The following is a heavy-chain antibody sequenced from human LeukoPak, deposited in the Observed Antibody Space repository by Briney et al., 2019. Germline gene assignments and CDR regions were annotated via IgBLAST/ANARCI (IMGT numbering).Heavy chain of an antibody. V-gene: IGHV3-30*18. CDR1: GFTFRSYA. CDR2: VSYDATDK. J-gene: IGHJ6*03. D-gene: IGHD7-27*01. Sequence: GGSLRLSCAASGFTFRSYAMHWVRQAPGKGLEWVAVVSYDATDKFYGDSVRGRFTISRDNSDNTLYLQMNSLRIEDTAVYYCAKGQTGDASYYYYMDVWGKGTTVTVSS. CDR3: AKGQTGDASYYYYMDV.